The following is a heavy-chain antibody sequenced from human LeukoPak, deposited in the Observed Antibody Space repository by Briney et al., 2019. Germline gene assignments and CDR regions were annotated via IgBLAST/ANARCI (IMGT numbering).Heavy chain of an antibody. D-gene: IGHD3-22*01. CDR1: GFTFSSYA. CDR2: ISGSGAST. CDR3: ARLAYYYDSSGYSLFDY. J-gene: IGHJ4*02. V-gene: IGHV3-23*01. Sequence: GGSLRLSCGASGFTFSSYAMSWVRQAPGKGLEWVSDISGSGASTYYADSVKGRFTISRDNSKNTLYLQMNSLRAEDTAVYYCARLAYYYDSSGYSLFDYWGQGTLVTVSS.